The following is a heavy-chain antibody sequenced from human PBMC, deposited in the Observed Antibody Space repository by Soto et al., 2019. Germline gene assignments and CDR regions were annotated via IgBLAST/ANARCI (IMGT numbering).Heavy chain of an antibody. Sequence: QVQLQESGPGLVKPSETLSLTCTVSGGSISSYYWSWIRQPPGKGLEWIGYIYYSGSTNYNPSLKRRVTIPVDTAKNQFSLKLSSVIAAYTAVYYCASNRKYQLLYDYWGQGTLVTVSS. D-gene: IGHD2-2*02. J-gene: IGHJ4*02. CDR3: ASNRKYQLLYDY. V-gene: IGHV4-59*01. CDR2: IYYSGST. CDR1: GGSISSYY.